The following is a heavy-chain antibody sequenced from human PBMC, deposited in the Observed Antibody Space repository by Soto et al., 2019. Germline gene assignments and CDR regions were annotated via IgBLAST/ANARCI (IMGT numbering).Heavy chain of an antibody. V-gene: IGHV4-39*01. CDR1: GGSISSSSYY. J-gene: IGHJ4*02. Sequence: QLQLQESGPGLVKPSETLSLTCTVSGGSISSSSYYWGWIRQPPGKGLEWIGSIYYSGSTYYNPSLKSTVTISVDTSKNQFSLKLSSVTAADTAVYYCARRATAAAGFNYFDYWGQGTLVTVSS. CDR3: ARRATAAAGFNYFDY. CDR2: IYYSGST. D-gene: IGHD6-13*01.